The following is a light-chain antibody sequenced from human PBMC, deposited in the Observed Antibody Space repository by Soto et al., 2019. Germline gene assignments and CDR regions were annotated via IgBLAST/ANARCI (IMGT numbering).Light chain of an antibody. V-gene: IGKV1-5*03. J-gene: IGKJ1*01. CDR2: KAS. CDR3: QHYNSYSES. CDR1: QTISSG. Sequence: DIQMTQAPSTLSGSEGDRVTITCRAIQTISSGVAWYQQKPGKAPKLLIYKASTLKSGVPSRFSGRGSGTEFTLTISSLQPDDFATYYCQHYNSYSESFGQGTKVDLK.